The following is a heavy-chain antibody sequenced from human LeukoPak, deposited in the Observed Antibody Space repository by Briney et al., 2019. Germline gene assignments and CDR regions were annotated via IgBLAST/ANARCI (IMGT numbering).Heavy chain of an antibody. J-gene: IGHJ4*02. CDR2: ISGSGGST. D-gene: IGHD3-22*01. Sequence: GGSLRLSCPASGFTFSNYAMNWVRQAPGKGLEWVSTISGSGGSTYYADSVKGRFTISRDNSKNTLYLHMNSLRAEDTAVYFCAKREYYDSSGYSDFWGQGTLVTVSS. CDR3: AKREYYDSSGYSDF. CDR1: GFTFSNYA. V-gene: IGHV3-23*01.